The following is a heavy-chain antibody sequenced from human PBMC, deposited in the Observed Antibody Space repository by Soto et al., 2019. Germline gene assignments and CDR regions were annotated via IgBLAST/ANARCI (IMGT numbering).Heavy chain of an antibody. J-gene: IGHJ6*02. V-gene: IGHV5-51*01. Sequence: PGESLKISCKGSGYSFTSYWIGWVRQMPGKGLEWMGIIYPGDSDTRYSPSFQGQVTISADKSISTAYLQWSSLKASDTAMYYCARHHTIFGVVITYYGMDVWGQGTTVTASS. D-gene: IGHD3-3*01. CDR3: ARHHTIFGVVITYYGMDV. CDR1: GYSFTSYW. CDR2: IYPGDSDT.